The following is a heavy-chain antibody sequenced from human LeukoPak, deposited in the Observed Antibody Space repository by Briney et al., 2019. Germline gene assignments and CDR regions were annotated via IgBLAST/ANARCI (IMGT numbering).Heavy chain of an antibody. CDR3: ARGLRRIQLWLMVY. CDR2: MNPNSGNT. D-gene: IGHD5-18*01. CDR1: GYTFTRYD. Sequence: SVKVSCKASGYTFTRYDINWVRQATGQGLEWMGWMNPNSGNTGYAQKFQGRVAMTRNTSISTAYMELSSLRSEDTAVYYCARGLRRIQLWLMVYWGQGTLVTVSS. V-gene: IGHV1-8*01. J-gene: IGHJ4*02.